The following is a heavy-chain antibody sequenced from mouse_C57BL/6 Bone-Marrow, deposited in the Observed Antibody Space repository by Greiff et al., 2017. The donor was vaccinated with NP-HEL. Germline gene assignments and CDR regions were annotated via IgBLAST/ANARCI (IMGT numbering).Heavy chain of an antibody. V-gene: IGHV1-81*01. D-gene: IGHD1-1*01. J-gene: IGHJ2*01. CDR3: AREEGPYYYGSPYYFDY. CDR2: IYPRSGNT. Sequence: QVQLQQSGAELARPGASVKLSCKASGYTFTSYGISWVKQRPGQGLEWIGEIYPRSGNTYYNEKFKGKATLTADKSSSTAYMELRSLTSEDSAVYFCAREEGPYYYGSPYYFDYWGQGTTLTVSS. CDR1: GYTFTSYG.